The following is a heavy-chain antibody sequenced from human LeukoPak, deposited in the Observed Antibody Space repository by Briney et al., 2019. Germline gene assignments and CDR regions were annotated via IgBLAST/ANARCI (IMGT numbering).Heavy chain of an antibody. CDR2: IRYDGSKK. Sequence: PGGSLGLSCAASGFTFSSYGMHWVRQAPGKGLEWVAFIRYDGSKKYYADSVKGRFTISRDNSKNTLYLQMNSLRAEDTAVYYCARSNGYSSKNAFDIWGQGTMVTVSS. CDR1: GFTFSSYG. CDR3: ARSNGYSSKNAFDI. J-gene: IGHJ3*02. V-gene: IGHV3-30*02. D-gene: IGHD6-13*01.